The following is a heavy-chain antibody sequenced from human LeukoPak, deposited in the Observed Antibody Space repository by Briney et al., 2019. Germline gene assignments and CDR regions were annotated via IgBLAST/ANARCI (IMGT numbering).Heavy chain of an antibody. D-gene: IGHD4-17*01. CDR1: ELTFKNVW. J-gene: IGHJ4*02. CDR2: ISSKSDGGTT. Sequence: GGSLRLSCGASELTFKNVWMSWVRQAPGKGLEWVGRISSKSDGGTTDYAAPVKGRFTISRDDSTNTLSLQMSSLKAEDTALYFCITEPHDYGDFTFGYWGQGTLVTVSS. CDR3: ITEPHDYGDFTFGY. V-gene: IGHV3-15*01.